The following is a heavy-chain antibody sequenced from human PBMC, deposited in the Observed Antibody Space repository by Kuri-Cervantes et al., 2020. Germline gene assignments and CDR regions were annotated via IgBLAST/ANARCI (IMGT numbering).Heavy chain of an antibody. CDR2: IKQDGSEK. CDR1: GFTFSSYW. V-gene: IGHV3-7*01. CDR3: ARDRYYYDSSGYSEIYYFDY. D-gene: IGHD3-22*01. Sequence: GESLKISCAASGFTFSSYWMSWVRQAPGKGLEWVANIKQDGSEKYYVDSVKGRFTISRGNAKNSLYLQMNSLRAEDTAVYYCARDRYYYDSSGYSEIYYFDYWGQGTLVTVSS. J-gene: IGHJ4*02.